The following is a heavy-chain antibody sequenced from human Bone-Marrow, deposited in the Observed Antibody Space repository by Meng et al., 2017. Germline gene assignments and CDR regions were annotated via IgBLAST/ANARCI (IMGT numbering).Heavy chain of an antibody. V-gene: IGHV1-18*01. CDR2: ISAYNGNT. CDR3: ARDLASRLSGYYYYYGMDV. D-gene: IGHD6-13*01. CDR1: GYTFTSYG. J-gene: IGHJ6*02. Sequence: ASVKVSCKASGYTFTSYGISWVRQAPGQGLEGMGWISAYNGNTNNAQKLQGRVTMTTDTSTSTAYMELRSLRSDDTAVYYCARDLASRLSGYYYYYGMDVWGQGTTVTVSS.